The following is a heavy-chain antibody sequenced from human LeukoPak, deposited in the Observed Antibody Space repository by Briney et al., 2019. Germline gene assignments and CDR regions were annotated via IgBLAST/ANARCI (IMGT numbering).Heavy chain of an antibody. Sequence: PSETLSLTCTVSGGSISSSNYYWGWIRQPPGKGLEWIGSIYYSGSTYYSPSLKSRVTISVDTSKNQFSLKLSSVTAADTAVYYCARVPTGRTTVTYFDYWGQGTLVTVSS. V-gene: IGHV4-39*07. CDR1: GGSISSSNYY. CDR3: ARVPTGRTTVTYFDY. D-gene: IGHD4-11*01. CDR2: IYYSGST. J-gene: IGHJ4*02.